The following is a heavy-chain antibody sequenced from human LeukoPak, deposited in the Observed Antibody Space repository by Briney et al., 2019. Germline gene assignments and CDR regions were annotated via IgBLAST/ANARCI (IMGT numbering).Heavy chain of an antibody. CDR3: AKQMYGLGATDH. CDR2: ISGSGGST. Sequence: GGFLRLSCAASGFTFSNYAMTWVRQAPGKGLEWVSTISGSGGSTYYADAVKGRFTISRDSSKNTLYLQMYSLRAEDTALYYCAKQMYGLGATDHWGQGTLVTVSS. V-gene: IGHV3-23*01. J-gene: IGHJ5*02. CDR1: GFTFSNYA. D-gene: IGHD1-26*01.